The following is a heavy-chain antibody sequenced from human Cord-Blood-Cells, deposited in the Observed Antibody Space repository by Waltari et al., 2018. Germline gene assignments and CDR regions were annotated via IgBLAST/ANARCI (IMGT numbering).Heavy chain of an antibody. CDR3: ARVAGIYGFYYYYGMDV. D-gene: IGHD3-10*01. V-gene: IGHV4-34*01. CDR1: GGSFRGYY. CDR2: INHSGST. J-gene: IGHJ6*02. Sequence: QVQLQQWGAGLLKPSETLSLTCAVYGGSFRGYYWSWIRQPPGKGLEWIGEINHSGSTNYNPSLKRRVTIPVDTSKNQFSLKLSSVTAADTAVYYGARVAGIYGFYYYYGMDVWRQGTTVTVSS.